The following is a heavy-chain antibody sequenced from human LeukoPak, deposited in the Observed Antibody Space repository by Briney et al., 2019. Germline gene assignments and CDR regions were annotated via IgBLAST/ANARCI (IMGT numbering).Heavy chain of an antibody. D-gene: IGHD2-15*01. CDR1: GFTFSSYG. CDR3: AKGSPLLRLTDY. Sequence: GGSLRLSCAASGFTFSSYGMHWVRQAPGKGLEWVAVISYDGSNKYYADSVKGRFTISRDNSKNTLYLQMSSLRADDTAVYYCAKGSPLLRLTDYWGQGTLVTVSS. CDR2: ISYDGSNK. J-gene: IGHJ4*02. V-gene: IGHV3-30*18.